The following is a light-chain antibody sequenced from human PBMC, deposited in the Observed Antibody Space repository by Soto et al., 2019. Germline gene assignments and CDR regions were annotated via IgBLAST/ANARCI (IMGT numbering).Light chain of an antibody. CDR2: DVG. V-gene: IGLV2-23*02. Sequence: QSALTQPASVSGSPGQSITISCTGTSSDVGSYDLVSWYQQHPGKAPKVMIYDVGERPSGVSNRFSGSKSGNTASLTISGLQAEDEADYYCCSYAGSSTYLFGGGTKSPS. CDR3: CSYAGSSTYL. J-gene: IGLJ2*01. CDR1: SSDVGSYDL.